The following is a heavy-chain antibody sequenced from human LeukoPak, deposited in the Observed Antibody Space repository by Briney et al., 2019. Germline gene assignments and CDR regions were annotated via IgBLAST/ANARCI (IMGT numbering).Heavy chain of an antibody. CDR3: ARAKIYWSGYYYFDY. V-gene: IGHV4-61*02. Sequence: SQTLSLTCTVSGFSISSCSYYWGWLRQPAGKGREWIGRIYTSGSTNYNPSLKSRVTISVDTSKNQFYLKLSSVTAADTAVYYCARAKIYWSGYYYFDYWGQGTLVTVSS. CDR2: IYTSGST. D-gene: IGHD3-3*01. CDR1: GFSISSCSYY. J-gene: IGHJ4*02.